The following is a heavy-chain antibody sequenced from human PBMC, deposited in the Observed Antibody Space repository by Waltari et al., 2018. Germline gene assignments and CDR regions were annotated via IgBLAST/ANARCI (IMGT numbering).Heavy chain of an antibody. J-gene: IGHJ4*02. CDR2: IIPIFGTA. D-gene: IGHD6-13*01. V-gene: IGHV1-69*05. Sequence: QVQLVQSGAEVKTPGSSVKVSCKASGGTFSSYAIRWVRQAPGQGLEWMGGIIPIFGTANYAQKFQGRVTITTDESTSTAYMELSSLRSEDTAVYYCAAWAAAGTWGFDYWGQGTLVTVSS. CDR1: GGTFSSYA. CDR3: AAWAAAGTWGFDY.